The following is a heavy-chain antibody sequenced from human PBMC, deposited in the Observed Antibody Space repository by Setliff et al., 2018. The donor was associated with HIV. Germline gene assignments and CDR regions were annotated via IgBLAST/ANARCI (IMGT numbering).Heavy chain of an antibody. CDR1: GGSISGSSYD. D-gene: IGHD3-16*01. Sequence: PSETLSLTCNVSGGSISGSSYDWGWIRQPPGKGLEWIGSIYHSGSASHNPSLKSRITISVDTSKNQVSLKLRSVTAADTAVYYCSRSRGRVGGAAFHHWGQGTLVTVS. V-gene: IGHV4-39*01. CDR2: IYHSGSA. CDR3: SRSRGRVGGAAFHH. J-gene: IGHJ1*01.